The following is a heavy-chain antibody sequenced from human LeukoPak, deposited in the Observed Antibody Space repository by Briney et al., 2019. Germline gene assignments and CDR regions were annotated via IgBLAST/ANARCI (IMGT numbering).Heavy chain of an antibody. V-gene: IGHV3-30*04. Sequence: GGSLRLSCAASGLTFSSHAMHWVRQAPGKGLEWVAVISYDGSNKYYADSVKGRFTISRDNSKNTLYLQMNSLRAEDTAVYYCARDQGYSSNDYWGQGTLVTVSS. D-gene: IGHD6-13*01. J-gene: IGHJ4*02. CDR1: GLTFSSHA. CDR3: ARDQGYSSNDY. CDR2: ISYDGSNK.